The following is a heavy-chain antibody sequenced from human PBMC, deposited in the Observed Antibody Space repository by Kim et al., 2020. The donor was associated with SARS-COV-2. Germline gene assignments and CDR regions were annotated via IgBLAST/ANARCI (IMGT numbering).Heavy chain of an antibody. D-gene: IGHD5-12*01. J-gene: IGHJ2*01. CDR3: ARGVATLGYFDL. V-gene: IGHV3-64*02. CDR2: ISSNGGST. Sequence: GGSLRLSCAASGFTFSSYAIHWVRQAPGKGLEYVSAISSNGGSTYYADSVKGRFTISRDNSKNTLYLQMGSLRAEDMAVYYCARGVATLGYFDLWGRGTLVTVSS. CDR1: GFTFSSYA.